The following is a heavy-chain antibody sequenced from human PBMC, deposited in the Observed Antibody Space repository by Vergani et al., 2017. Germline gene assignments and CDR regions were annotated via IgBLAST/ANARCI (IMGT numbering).Heavy chain of an antibody. CDR2: INHSGST. Sequence: QVQLQQWGAGLLKPSETLSLTCAVYGGSFSGYYWSWIRQPPGKGLEWVGEINHSGSTNSNPSLKSRVTITVDTSKNQFSLKLSSVTAADTAVYYCARVPVPHYDFPSLFDPWGQGTLVTVSS. V-gene: IGHV4-34*01. D-gene: IGHD3-3*01. CDR1: GGSFSGYY. CDR3: ARVPVPHYDFPSLFDP. J-gene: IGHJ5*02.